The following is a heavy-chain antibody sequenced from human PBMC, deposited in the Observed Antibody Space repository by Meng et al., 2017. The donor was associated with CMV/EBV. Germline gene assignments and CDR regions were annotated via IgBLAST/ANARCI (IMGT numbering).Heavy chain of an antibody. CDR3: ARAAGSSWYRDYYYSMDV. V-gene: IGHV4-59*01. Sequence: GSLRLSCTVSGGSISSYYWSWIRQPPGKGMEWIGYIYYSGSTNYNPSLKSRVTISVDTSKNQFSLKLSSVTAADTAVYYCARAAGSSWYRDYYYSMDVWGQGTTVTVSS. J-gene: IGHJ6*02. CDR2: IYYSGST. D-gene: IGHD6-13*01. CDR1: GGSISSYY.